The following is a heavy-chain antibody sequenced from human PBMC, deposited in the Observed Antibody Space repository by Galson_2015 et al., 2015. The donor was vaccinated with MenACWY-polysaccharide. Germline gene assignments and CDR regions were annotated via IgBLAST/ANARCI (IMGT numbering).Heavy chain of an antibody. CDR2: ITGAGGAT. D-gene: IGHD2-2*01. CDR1: GFTFSNYA. Sequence: SLRLSCAASGFTFSNYAMTWVRQAPGKGLEWVSAITGAGGATYYADSVKGRFTISRDNSKSSLYLQMNSLRAEDTAVYYCAKKGCTTTSCTDNWFHPWGQGTLVTVSS. J-gene: IGHJ5*02. CDR3: AKKGCTTTSCTDNWFHP. V-gene: IGHV3-23*01.